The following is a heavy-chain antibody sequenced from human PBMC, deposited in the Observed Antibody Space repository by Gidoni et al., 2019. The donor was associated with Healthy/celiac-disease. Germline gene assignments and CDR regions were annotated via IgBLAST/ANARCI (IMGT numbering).Heavy chain of an antibody. J-gene: IGHJ4*02. CDR3: ARDSGGGGVNY. D-gene: IGHD2-21*01. V-gene: IGHV3-21*01. CDR1: GFTFSSYS. CDR2: ISSSSSYI. Sequence: EVQLVESGGGLVKPGGSLRLSCAASGFTFSSYSMNWVRQAPGKGLEWVSSISSSSSYIYYADSVKGRFTISRDNAKNSLYLQMNSLRVEDTAVYYCARDSGGGGVNYWGQGTLVTVSS.